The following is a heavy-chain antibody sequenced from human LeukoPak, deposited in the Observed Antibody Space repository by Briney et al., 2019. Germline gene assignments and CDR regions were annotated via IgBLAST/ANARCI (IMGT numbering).Heavy chain of an antibody. CDR1: GGSISSYY. Sequence: SETLSLTCTVSGGSISSYYWNWIRQPAGKGLEGVGRIYTSGSTKYNSSLKSRVTMSVDTSRNQFSLKMSSVTAADTAVYYCASGLNYYYGMDVWGQGTTVTVSS. CDR3: ASGLNYYYGMDV. CDR2: IYTSGST. V-gene: IGHV4-4*07. J-gene: IGHJ6*02.